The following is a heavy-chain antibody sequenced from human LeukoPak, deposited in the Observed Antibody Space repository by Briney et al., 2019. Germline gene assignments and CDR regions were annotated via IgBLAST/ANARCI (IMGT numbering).Heavy chain of an antibody. V-gene: IGHV3-48*02. D-gene: IGHD4-23*01. J-gene: IGHJ4*02. CDR3: ARNPGGIGDY. CDR1: EFAFSHAW. Sequence: PGGSLTLSCAVSEFAFSHAWMNWVRQAPGKGLEWVSFISGSSSSTFYADSVKGRFTVSRDNAKNSLYLQMNSLRDEDTAVYYCARNPGGIGDYWGQGTLVTVSS. CDR2: ISGSSSST.